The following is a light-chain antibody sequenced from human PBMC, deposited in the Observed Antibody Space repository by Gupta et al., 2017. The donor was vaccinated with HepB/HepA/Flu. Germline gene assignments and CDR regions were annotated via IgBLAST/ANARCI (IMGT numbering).Light chain of an antibody. J-gene: IGKJ3*01. V-gene: IGKV3-15*01. CDR2: GAS. Sequence: ETVMTQTPATLSVSPGERVTLSCRASQSVNNRLAWYQQKPGQAPRLLIYGASTRATGIPDRFSGSGYGKEFTLTSSSRQSEDFAVYYWQQDNYLKIFGHGTKVDIK. CDR3: QQDNYLKI. CDR1: QSVNNR.